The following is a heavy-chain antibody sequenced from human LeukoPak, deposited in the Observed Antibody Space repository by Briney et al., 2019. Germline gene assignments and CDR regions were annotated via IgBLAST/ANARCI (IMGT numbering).Heavy chain of an antibody. Sequence: PGGFRRFSGVASGSTFSSNGMHCVRQAAGKVLEWVSGIDTAGDPCYPGSVKGRFTISRENAKNSLYLQMNSLTAGDTAVYYCARGYGSGSYAGMDVWGKGTTVTVSS. CDR2: IDTAGDP. D-gene: IGHD3-10*01. CDR1: GSTFSSNG. CDR3: ARGYGSGSYAGMDV. V-gene: IGHV3-13*05. J-gene: IGHJ6*04.